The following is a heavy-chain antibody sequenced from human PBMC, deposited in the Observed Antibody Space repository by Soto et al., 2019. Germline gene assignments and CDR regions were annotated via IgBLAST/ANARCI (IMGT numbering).Heavy chain of an antibody. Sequence: GGSLRLSYAASGFTISTYTMSWVRQAPGKGPEWVSAMSTSGGMTYYADSVKGRFTISRDNSKKTLYLQMNSLGAEDTAVYYCAKDVAARPPTVPLDYWGQGTLVTVSS. CDR3: AKDVAARPPTVPLDY. D-gene: IGHD6-6*01. CDR1: GFTISTYT. J-gene: IGHJ4*02. V-gene: IGHV3-23*01. CDR2: MSTSGGMT.